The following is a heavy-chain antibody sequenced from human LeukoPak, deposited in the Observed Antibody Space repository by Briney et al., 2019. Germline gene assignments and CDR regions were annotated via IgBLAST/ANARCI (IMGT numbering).Heavy chain of an antibody. CDR3: ACAGYSSSWYFGFDP. CDR1: GGSTSSYY. J-gene: IGHJ5*02. Sequence: PSETLSLTCTVSGGSTSSYYWSWIRQPAGKGLEWIGRIYTSGSTNYNPSLKSRVTMSVDTSKNQFSLKLSSVTAADTAVYYCACAGYSSSWYFGFDPWGQGTLATVSS. CDR2: IYTSGST. V-gene: IGHV4-4*07. D-gene: IGHD6-13*01.